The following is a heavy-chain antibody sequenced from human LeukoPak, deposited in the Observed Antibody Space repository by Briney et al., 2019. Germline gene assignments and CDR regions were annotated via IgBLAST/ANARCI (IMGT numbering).Heavy chain of an antibody. CDR3: ARRQITMIVVVITYIDY. Sequence: GGSLRLSCAASGFTFSSYWMSWVRQAPGKGLEWVANIKQDGSEKYYVDSVKGRFTISRDNAKNSLYLQMNSLRAEDTAVYYCARRQITMIVVVITYIDYWGQGTLVTVSS. D-gene: IGHD3-22*01. CDR1: GFTFSSYW. V-gene: IGHV3-7*01. J-gene: IGHJ4*02. CDR2: IKQDGSEK.